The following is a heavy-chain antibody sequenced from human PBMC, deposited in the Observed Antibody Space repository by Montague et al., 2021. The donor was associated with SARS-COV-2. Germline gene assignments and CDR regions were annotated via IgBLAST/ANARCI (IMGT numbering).Heavy chain of an antibody. CDR1: GDSITSKTHY. J-gene: IGHJ6*03. CDR3: ARDSPHFDFWRGHYGDKYYMDI. D-gene: IGHD3-3*01. CDR2: LLTSGAT. V-gene: IGHV4-61*02. Sequence: TLSLTCTVSGDSITSKTHYWDWVRQPAGKGLEWIGRLLTSGATNFNPSLKSRLTISRARSKNEFYLKLSSVTAADTAVYYCARDSPHFDFWRGHYGDKYYMDIWGKGTTVTVS.